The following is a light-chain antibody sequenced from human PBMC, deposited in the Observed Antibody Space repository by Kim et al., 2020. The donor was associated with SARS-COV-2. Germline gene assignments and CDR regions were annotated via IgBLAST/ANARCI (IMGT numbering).Light chain of an antibody. CDR1: QSVSNNY. J-gene: IGKJ1*01. CDR2: AAS. Sequence: DIVLTQSPGTLSLSPGERGTLSCRASQSVSNNYVAWYQQKPGQAPRLLISAASTRAAGIPDRFSGSGSGTDFTLTISRLELEDSAVYYCQQYAMTPRTFGQGTKVDIK. CDR3: QQYAMTPRT. V-gene: IGKV3-20*01.